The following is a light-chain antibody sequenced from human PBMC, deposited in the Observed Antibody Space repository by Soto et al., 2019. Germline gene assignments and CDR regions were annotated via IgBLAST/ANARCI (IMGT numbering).Light chain of an antibody. V-gene: IGKV3-15*01. CDR1: QSVSSN. CDR2: AAS. CDR3: QQYNNWPPYT. Sequence: EIVMTHSPATLSVSPGERATLSCRASQSVSSNLAWYQQKPGQAPRLLIYAASTRATGIPARFSGSGSGTEFTLTISSLQSEDFAVYYCQQYNNWPPYTFGRGTKVDIK. J-gene: IGKJ2*01.